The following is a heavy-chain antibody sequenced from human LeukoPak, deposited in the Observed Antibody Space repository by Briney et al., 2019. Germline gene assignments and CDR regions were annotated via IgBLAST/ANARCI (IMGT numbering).Heavy chain of an antibody. D-gene: IGHD6-13*01. CDR3: PRVVTAAGTFIDY. Sequence: SETLSLTCTVSGGSISSYYWRWIRQPPGKGLEWIGYIYYSGSTNYNPSLKSRVTISVDTSKNQFSLKLSSVTAADTAVYYCPRVVTAAGTFIDYWGQGTLVTVSS. J-gene: IGHJ4*02. CDR1: GGSISSYY. CDR2: IYYSGST. V-gene: IGHV4-59*01.